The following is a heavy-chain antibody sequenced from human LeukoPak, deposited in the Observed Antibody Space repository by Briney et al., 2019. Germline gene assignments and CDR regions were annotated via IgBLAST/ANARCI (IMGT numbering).Heavy chain of an antibody. J-gene: IGHJ6*03. CDR3: ARTTEGGYTYDYFYYYYMDV. Sequence: SETLSLTCTVSGGSISSYYWSWIRQPAGKGLEWIGRIYTSGSTNYNPSLKSRVTISVDTSKNQFSLKLSSVTAADTAVYYCARTTEGGYTYDYFYYYYMDVWGKGATVTISS. D-gene: IGHD5-18*01. CDR2: IYTSGST. CDR1: GGSISSYY. V-gene: IGHV4-4*07.